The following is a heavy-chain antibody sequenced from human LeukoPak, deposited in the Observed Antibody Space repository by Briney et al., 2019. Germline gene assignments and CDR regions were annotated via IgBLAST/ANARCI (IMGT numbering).Heavy chain of an antibody. V-gene: IGHV4-59*01. CDR3: AAGGVAATHNWFDP. CDR2: IYYSGST. J-gene: IGHJ5*02. CDR1: GGSISSYY. D-gene: IGHD2-15*01. Sequence: SETLSLTCTVSGGSISSYYWSWIRQPPGKGLEWIGEIYYSGSTNNNPSLKTRVPITVDTSKNQCTLKLSSVTAADSAVDYWAAGGVAATHNWFDPWGQGTLVTVSS.